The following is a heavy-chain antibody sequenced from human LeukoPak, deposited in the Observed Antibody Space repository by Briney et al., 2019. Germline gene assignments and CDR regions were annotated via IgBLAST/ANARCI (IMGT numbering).Heavy chain of an antibody. CDR3: ANHHGSSSSWYLDY. CDR1: GFTFSSYA. D-gene: IGHD6-13*01. CDR2: IDGSGGST. Sequence: GGSLRLSCAASGFTFSSYAMSWVRQAPGKGLEWVSAIDGSGGSTYYADSVKGRFTISRDNSKNTLYLQMRSPRAEDTAVYYCANHHGSSSSWYLDYWGQGTLVTVSS. J-gene: IGHJ4*02. V-gene: IGHV3-23*01.